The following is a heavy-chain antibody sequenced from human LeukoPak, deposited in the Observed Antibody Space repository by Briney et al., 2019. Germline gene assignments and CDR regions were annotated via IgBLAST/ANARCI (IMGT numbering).Heavy chain of an antibody. CDR2: IYYSGST. CDR1: GGSISSSSYY. CDR3: AREDRDDYRTT. V-gene: IGHV4-39*07. D-gene: IGHD4-11*01. J-gene: IGHJ5*02. Sequence: PSETLSLTCTVSGGSISSSSYYWGWIRQPPGKGLEWIGSIYYSGSTYYNPSLKSRVTISVDTSKNQFSLKLSSVTAADTAVYYCAREDRDDYRTTWGQGTLVTVSS.